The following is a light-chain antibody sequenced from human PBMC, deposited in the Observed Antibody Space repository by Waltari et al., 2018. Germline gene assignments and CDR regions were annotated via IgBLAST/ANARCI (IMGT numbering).Light chain of an antibody. V-gene: IGLV2-8*01. CDR3: ASYAGSSDFVM. CDR2: DVT. J-gene: IGLJ3*02. CDR1: SSAVGTYNY. Sequence: QSALTQPPSASGSPGQSVTISCTGTSSAVGTYNYVSWYQQRPGEVPRLIIYDVTKRPSGVPDRFSGSKSGNTASLTVSGLQAEDEGDYYCASYAGSSDFVMFGGGTKVTVL.